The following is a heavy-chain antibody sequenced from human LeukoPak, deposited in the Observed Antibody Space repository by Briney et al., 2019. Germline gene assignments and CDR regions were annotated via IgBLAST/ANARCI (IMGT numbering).Heavy chain of an antibody. D-gene: IGHD3-22*01. CDR3: ARDLSTRYSDASGYSPSDY. V-gene: IGHV1-18*01. CDR2: ISAYNGNT. CDR1: GYTFSIYG. J-gene: IGHJ4*02. Sequence: ASVKVSCKASGYTFSIYGISWVRQAPGQGLEWMGWISAYNGNTYYAQKFQSRVTMTTDTSTNTAYMELRGLRSDDTAVYYCARDLSTRYSDASGYSPSDYWGQGSLVTVSP.